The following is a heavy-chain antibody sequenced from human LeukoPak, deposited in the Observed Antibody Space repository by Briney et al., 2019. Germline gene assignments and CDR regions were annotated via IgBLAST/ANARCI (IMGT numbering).Heavy chain of an antibody. J-gene: IGHJ6*02. D-gene: IGHD3-16*01. Sequence: GGSLRLSCAASGFTFSSYAMSWVRQAPGKGLEWVSAISGSGGSTYCADSVKGRFTISRDNSKNTLYLQMNSLRAEDTAVYYCAKAGDFGYYYYGMDVWGQGTTVTVSS. CDR3: AKAGDFGYYYYGMDV. V-gene: IGHV3-23*01. CDR1: GFTFSSYA. CDR2: ISGSGGST.